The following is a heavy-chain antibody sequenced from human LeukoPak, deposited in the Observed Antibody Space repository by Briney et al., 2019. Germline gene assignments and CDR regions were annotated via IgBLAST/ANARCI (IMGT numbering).Heavy chain of an antibody. D-gene: IGHD1-26*01. CDR1: GFTFSNYW. CDR3: AKDKQPGGSYYFDY. CDR2: INSDGSST. J-gene: IGHJ4*02. V-gene: IGHV3-74*01. Sequence: GSLRLSCAASGFTFSNYWMHWVRQAPGKGLVWVSRINSDGSSTSYADSVKGRFTISRDNAKNSLYLQMNSLRAEDTALYYCAKDKQPGGSYYFDYWGQGTLVTVSS.